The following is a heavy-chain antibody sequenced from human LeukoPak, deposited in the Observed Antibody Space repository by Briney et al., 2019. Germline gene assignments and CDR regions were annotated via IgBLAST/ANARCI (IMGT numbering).Heavy chain of an antibody. CDR3: ASDDSGHVFDY. D-gene: IGHD3-10*01. CDR2: FYRDGNT. CDR1: GFTFSAYA. Sequence: GAPLRLSCEASGFTFSAYAMTWLRQSRGKAREWVSFFYRDGNTYYSDSVEGRFTISRDNSMNTVYLQINSLKADDTAMYCCASDDSGHVFDYWGTGTIVTVSS. V-gene: IGHV3-66*01. J-gene: IGHJ4*02.